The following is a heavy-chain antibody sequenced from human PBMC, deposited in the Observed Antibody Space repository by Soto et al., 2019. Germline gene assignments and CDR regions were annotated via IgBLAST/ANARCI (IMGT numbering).Heavy chain of an antibody. D-gene: IGHD2-2*01. Sequence: EVQLLESGGGLVQPGGSLRLSCAASGFTFSSYAMSWVRQAPGKVLEWVSAISGSGGSTYYADSVKGRFTISRDNSKNTLYLQMNSLRAEDTAVDYCAKGRGYCSSTSCYVGSDYWGQGTLVTVSS. CDR2: ISGSGGST. J-gene: IGHJ4*02. CDR1: GFTFSSYA. V-gene: IGHV3-23*01. CDR3: AKGRGYCSSTSCYVGSDY.